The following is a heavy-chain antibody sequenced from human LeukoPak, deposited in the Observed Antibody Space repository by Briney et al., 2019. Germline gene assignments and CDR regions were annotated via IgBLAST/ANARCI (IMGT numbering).Heavy chain of an antibody. CDR3: ASGGYYRIYYFAY. Sequence: GGSLRLSCAASGFTVSSNYMSWVRQAPGKGLEWVSVTYSGGSTYYADSVKGRFTISRDNSKNTLYLQMNSLRVEDTAVYYCASGGYYRIYYFAYWGQGTLSPSPQ. CDR1: GFTVSSNY. CDR2: TYSGGST. V-gene: IGHV3-66*01. D-gene: IGHD2/OR15-2a*01. J-gene: IGHJ4*02.